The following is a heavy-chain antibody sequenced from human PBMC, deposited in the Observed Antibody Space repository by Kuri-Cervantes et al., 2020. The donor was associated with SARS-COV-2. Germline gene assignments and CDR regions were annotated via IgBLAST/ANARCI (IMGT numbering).Heavy chain of an antibody. V-gene: IGHV4-39*01. D-gene: IGHD3-10*01. J-gene: IGHJ4*02. CDR3: ARSRSGSYYIDPLYYFDY. CDR1: GGSISSSSYY. CDR2: IYYSGST. Sequence: SETLSLTCTVSGGSISSSSYYWGWIRQPPGKGLEWIGSIYYSGSTYYNPSLKSRVTISVDTSKNQFSLKLSSVTAADTAVYYCARSRSGSYYIDPLYYFDYWGQGTLVTVSS.